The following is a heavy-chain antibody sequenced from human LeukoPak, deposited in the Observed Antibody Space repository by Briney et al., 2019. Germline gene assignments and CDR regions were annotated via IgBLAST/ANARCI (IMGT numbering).Heavy chain of an antibody. Sequence: GGSLRLSCAASGFTFSSYEMNWVRQAPGKGLEWVSYISSSGSTIYYADSVKGRFTISRDNAKNSLCLQMNSLRAEDTAVYYCARGGVSAAAGHDHWGQGTLVTVSS. CDR1: GFTFSSYE. CDR2: ISSSGSTI. J-gene: IGHJ4*02. V-gene: IGHV3-48*03. D-gene: IGHD6-13*01. CDR3: ARGGVSAAAGHDH.